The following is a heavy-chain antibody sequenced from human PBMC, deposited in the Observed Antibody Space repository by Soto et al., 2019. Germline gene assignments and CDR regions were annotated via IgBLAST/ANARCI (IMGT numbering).Heavy chain of an antibody. CDR1: GFDFSSYA. CDR2: ITYTGDTT. D-gene: IGHD3-10*01. CDR3: AKDWPGTSPGTSDY. J-gene: IGHJ4*02. Sequence: DVYLLESGGTLVQPGGSLRLSCAASGFDFSSYAMTWVRQAPGKGLEWVSGITYTGDTTYYADSVKGRFTISRDNSRTTLYLQMNSLRADDTAMYFCAKDWPGTSPGTSDYWGQGTLVTVSS. V-gene: IGHV3-23*01.